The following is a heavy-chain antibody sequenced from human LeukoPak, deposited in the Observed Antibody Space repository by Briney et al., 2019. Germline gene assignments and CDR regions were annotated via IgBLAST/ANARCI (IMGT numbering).Heavy chain of an antibody. J-gene: IGHJ5*02. CDR2: ISSSGSTI. V-gene: IGHV3-48*03. D-gene: IGHD3-10*01. CDR1: GFTFSSYE. Sequence: GGSLRLSCAASGFTFSSYEMNWVRQAPGKGLEWVSYISSSGSTIYYADSVKGRFTISRDNAKNSLYLQMNSLRAEDTAVYYCAREYGSGSYYRGWFDPWGQGTLVTVSS. CDR3: AREYGSGSYYRGWFDP.